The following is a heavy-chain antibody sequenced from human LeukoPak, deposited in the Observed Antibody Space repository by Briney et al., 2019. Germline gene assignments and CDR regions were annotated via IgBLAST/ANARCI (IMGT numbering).Heavy chain of an antibody. Sequence: TLSLTCTVSGGSISSGDYYWSWIRQPPGKGLEWIAYMYYSGSTYYNPSLKSRVTMSADTSKNQLSLKLSSVTAADTAVYYCARPFYYDSRIDPWGQGILVTVSS. J-gene: IGHJ5*02. D-gene: IGHD3-22*01. CDR3: ARPFYYDSRIDP. V-gene: IGHV4-30-4*01. CDR2: MYYSGST. CDR1: GGSISSGDYY.